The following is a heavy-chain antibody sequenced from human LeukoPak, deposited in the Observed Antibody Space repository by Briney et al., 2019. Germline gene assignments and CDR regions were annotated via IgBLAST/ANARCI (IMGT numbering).Heavy chain of an antibody. D-gene: IGHD2-21*01. V-gene: IGHV4-34*01. CDR1: DESLSGYY. J-gene: IGHJ6*03. Sequence: PSETLSLTCAVYDESLSGYYWTWIRQSPGKGLEWIGEINESGSTNSNPYLKSRVTMSVDTSKNQFSLKLNSVTAADTAVYYCARAPETYSLGYYYYMDVWGRGTTVTVSS. CDR3: ARAPETYSLGYYYYMDV. CDR2: INESGST.